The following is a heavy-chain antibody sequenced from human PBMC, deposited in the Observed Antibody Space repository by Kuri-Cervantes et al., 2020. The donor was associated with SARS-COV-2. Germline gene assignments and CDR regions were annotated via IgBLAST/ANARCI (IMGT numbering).Heavy chain of an antibody. CDR2: IYYSGST. V-gene: IGHV4-39*07. J-gene: IGHJ4*02. CDR1: GGSISSSSYY. D-gene: IGHD3-3*01. CDR3: ARVGITIFGVGPPMGY. Sequence: GSLRLSCTVSGGSISSSSYYWGWIRQPPGKGLEWIGSIYYSGSTYYNPSLKSRVTISVDTSKNQLSLKLSSVTAADTAVYYCARVGITIFGVGPPMGYWGQGTLVTVSS.